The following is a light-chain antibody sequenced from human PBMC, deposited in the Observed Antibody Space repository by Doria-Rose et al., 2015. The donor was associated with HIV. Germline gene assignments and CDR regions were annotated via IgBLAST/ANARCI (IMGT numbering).Light chain of an antibody. CDR3: HQYYDTPS. J-gene: IGKJ3*01. CDR1: QSLLYTSKNY. CDR2: WAS. V-gene: IGKV4-1*01. Sequence: DIRMTQSPESLGMSLGERATLNCKYNQSLLYTSKNYLAWYQQKPGQPPKLLIYWASTRQSGVRARFSVSGSGTDVTLTISSLEAEDVAVYYCHQYYDTPSFGPGTTVDIK.